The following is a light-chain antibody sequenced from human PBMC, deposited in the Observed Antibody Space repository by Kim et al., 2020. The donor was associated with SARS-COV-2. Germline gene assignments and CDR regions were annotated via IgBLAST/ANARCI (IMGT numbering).Light chain of an antibody. CDR3: QQYIACPPGDT. J-gene: IGKJ2*01. CDR1: QTISNY. CDR2: DAS. V-gene: IGKV3-15*01. Sequence: EIVMTQSPATLSVSPGERATLSCRASQTISNYLAWYQQKPGQPPRLLIYDASTRATGVPARFSGSGSGTEFTLTITSLQSEDFALYYCQQYIACPPGDTFGQGTKLEI.